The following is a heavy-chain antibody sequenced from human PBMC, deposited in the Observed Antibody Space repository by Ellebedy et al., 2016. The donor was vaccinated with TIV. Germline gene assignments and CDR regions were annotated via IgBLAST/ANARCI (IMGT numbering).Heavy chain of an antibody. Sequence: GESLKISCAASGFTFSSYAMHWVRQAPGKGLEYVSAISSNGGSTYYANSVKGRFTISRDNSKNTLYLQMGSLRAEDMAVYYCARAKSITGTTYRYFDYWGQGTLVTVSS. V-gene: IGHV3-64*01. CDR3: ARAKSITGTTYRYFDY. D-gene: IGHD1-20*01. CDR2: ISSNGGST. CDR1: GFTFSSYA. J-gene: IGHJ4*02.